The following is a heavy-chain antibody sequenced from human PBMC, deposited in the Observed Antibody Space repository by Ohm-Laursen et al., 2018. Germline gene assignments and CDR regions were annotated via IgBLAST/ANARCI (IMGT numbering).Heavy chain of an antibody. V-gene: IGHV3-11*01. CDR1: GFTFSDYY. J-gene: IGHJ4*02. Sequence: SLRLSCAASGFTFSDYYVSWIRQAPGKGLEWVSYISSSGSTIYYADSVKGRFTISRDNAKNPLYLQMNSLRAEDTAVYYCTRGGQQQVEDYWGQGTLVTVSS. CDR2: ISSSGSTI. CDR3: TRGGQQQVEDY. D-gene: IGHD6-13*01.